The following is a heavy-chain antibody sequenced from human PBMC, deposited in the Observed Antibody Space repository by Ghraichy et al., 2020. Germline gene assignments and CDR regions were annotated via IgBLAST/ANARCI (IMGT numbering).Heavy chain of an antibody. CDR1: GGSISSGVYY. CDR3: ARYNYDSSGYRTLDY. CDR2: MYYSGST. Sequence: SETLSLTCTVSGGSISSGVYYWSWIRQPPGKGLEWIGYMYYSGSTYYNPSLKSRVTISVDTSKNQFSLKLTSVTAADTAVYYCARYNYDSSGYRTLDYWGQGTLVTVSS. V-gene: IGHV4-30-4*01. D-gene: IGHD3-22*01. J-gene: IGHJ4*02.